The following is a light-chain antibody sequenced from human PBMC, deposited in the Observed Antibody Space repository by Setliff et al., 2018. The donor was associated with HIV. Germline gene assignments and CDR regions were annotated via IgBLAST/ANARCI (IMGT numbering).Light chain of an antibody. CDR1: SNDVGRYDL. J-gene: IGLJ1*01. V-gene: IGLV2-23*01. CDR3: CSNTGSNTFV. CDR2: QAT. Sequence: QSVLTQPASVSGSPGQSITISCTGTSNDVGRYDLVSWYQQHPARAPKLIIYQATRRPSGFSNRFSGSKSGNVASLTISGLQAEDEADYYCCSNTGSNTFVFGTGTKVTVL.